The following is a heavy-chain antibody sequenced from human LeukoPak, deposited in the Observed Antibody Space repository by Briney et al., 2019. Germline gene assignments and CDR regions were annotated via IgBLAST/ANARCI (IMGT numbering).Heavy chain of an antibody. J-gene: IGHJ6*02. CDR3: AKGYSGSYFGYYGMDV. CDR1: GCTFSRHS. CDR2: VSDHGNNN. Sequence: PGRCLRLSCVASGCTFSRHSMHWVRQAPGKGLEWVAVVSDHGNNNNHADSVKGRFTISRDNSKNTLYLQMNSLRAEDTAVYYCAKGYSGSYFGYYGMDVWGQGTTVTVSS. V-gene: IGHV3-30-3*01. D-gene: IGHD1-26*01.